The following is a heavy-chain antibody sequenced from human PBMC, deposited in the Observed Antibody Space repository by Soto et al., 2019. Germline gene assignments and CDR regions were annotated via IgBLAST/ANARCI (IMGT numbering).Heavy chain of an antibody. D-gene: IGHD6-19*01. CDR3: ARDHRDEAKQWLVRYFDY. J-gene: IGHJ4*02. CDR1: GGSFSGYY. CDR2: INHSGST. Sequence: QVQLQQWGAGLLKPSETLSLTCAVYGGSFSGYYWSWIRQPPGKGLEWIGEINHSGSTNYNPSLKSRVTISVDTAKNQFSLKLRSVTAADTAVYYCARDHRDEAKQWLVRYFDYWGQGTLVTVSS. V-gene: IGHV4-34*01.